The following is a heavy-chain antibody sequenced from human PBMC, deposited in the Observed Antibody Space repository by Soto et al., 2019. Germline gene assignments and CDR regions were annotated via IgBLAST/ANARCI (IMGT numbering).Heavy chain of an antibody. Sequence: QVQLVQSGAEVKKPGASVKVSCKASGYTFTSYDINWVRQATGQGLEWMGWMNPNSGNTGYAQKFQGRVTMTRNTSISTAYMELSSLRSEDTAVYYCARGCYYDSSGYYAPYYYYGMDVWGQGTTVTVSS. J-gene: IGHJ6*02. CDR3: ARGCYYDSSGYYAPYYYYGMDV. CDR1: GYTFTSYD. CDR2: MNPNSGNT. D-gene: IGHD3-22*01. V-gene: IGHV1-8*01.